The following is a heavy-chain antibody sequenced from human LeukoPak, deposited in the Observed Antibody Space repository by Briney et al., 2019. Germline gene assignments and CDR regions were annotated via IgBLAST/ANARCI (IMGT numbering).Heavy chain of an antibody. CDR1: GYTFTNYY. V-gene: IGHV1-2*02. Sequence: ASVKVSCKASGYTFTNYYMHWVRQALGQGLEWMGWINPNSGGTNYAQKFQGRVTMTRDTSINTAYMELSRLRSDDTAVYYCARDLTAAGSHWGQGTLVTVSS. CDR2: INPNSGGT. D-gene: IGHD6-13*01. J-gene: IGHJ4*02. CDR3: ARDLTAAGSH.